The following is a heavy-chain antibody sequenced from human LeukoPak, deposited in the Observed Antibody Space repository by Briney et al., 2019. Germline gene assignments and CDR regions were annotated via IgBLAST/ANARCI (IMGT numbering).Heavy chain of an antibody. CDR3: AKTHTSPGTYYYDSSGYYFDY. J-gene: IGHJ4*02. CDR1: GYSISSGYY. D-gene: IGHD3-22*01. CDR2: IYHSGST. Sequence: PSETLSLTYTVSGYSISSGYYWGWIRQPPGKGLEWIGTIYHSGSTYYNPSLKSRVTISVDTSKNQFSLKLSSVTAADTAVYYCAKTHTSPGTYYYDSSGYYFDYWGQGTLVTVSS. V-gene: IGHV4-38-2*02.